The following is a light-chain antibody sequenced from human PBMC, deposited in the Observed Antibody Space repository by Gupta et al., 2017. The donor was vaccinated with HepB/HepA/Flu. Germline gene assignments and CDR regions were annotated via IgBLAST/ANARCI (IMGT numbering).Light chain of an antibody. V-gene: IGKV4-1*01. CDR1: QSVLYSSNNKTY. J-gene: IGKJ2*01. CDR3: HQYYTSPFT. CDR2: WAS. Sequence: DIVMTQSPDSLAVSLGERATINCKSSQSVLYSSNNKTYLAWFQQKPGQPPNLLIYWASTRESGVPDRFSGSGSGTDFTLTISSLQAEDVAVYYCHQYYTSPFTFGQGTKLEIK.